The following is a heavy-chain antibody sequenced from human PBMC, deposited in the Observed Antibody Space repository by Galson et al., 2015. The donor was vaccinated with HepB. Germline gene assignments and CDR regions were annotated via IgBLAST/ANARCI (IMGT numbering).Heavy chain of an antibody. D-gene: IGHD2-2*01. CDR2: ISYDGSNK. V-gene: IGHV3-30-3*01. J-gene: IGHJ6*03. Sequence: SLRLSCAASGFTFSSYAMHWVRQAPGKGLEWVAVISYDGSNKYYADSVKGRFTISRDNSKNTLYLQMNSLRAEDTAVYYCARASAVGVVNYYYYYMDVWGKGTTVTVSS. CDR1: GFTFSSYA. CDR3: ARASAVGVVNYYYYYMDV.